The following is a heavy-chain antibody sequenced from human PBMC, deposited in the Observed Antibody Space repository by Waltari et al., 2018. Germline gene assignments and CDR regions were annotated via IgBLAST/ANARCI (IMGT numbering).Heavy chain of an antibody. CDR2: IIPIFGTA. Sequence: QVQLVQSGAEVKKPGSSVKVSCKASGGTFSSYAISWVRQAPGQGLEWMGGIIPIFGTANYAQKFQGRVTMTADESTSTAYMELSSLRSEDTAVYYCARGPRPFSPLSSWSIAEYFQHWGQGTLVTVSS. CDR3: ARGPRPFSPLSSWSIAEYFQH. D-gene: IGHD6-6*01. J-gene: IGHJ1*01. CDR1: GGTFSSYA. V-gene: IGHV1-69*13.